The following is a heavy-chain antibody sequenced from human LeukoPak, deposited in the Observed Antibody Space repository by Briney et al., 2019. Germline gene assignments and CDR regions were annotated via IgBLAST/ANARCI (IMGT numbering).Heavy chain of an antibody. CDR3: VRAVHHNFYSDSSGYYGDAFDV. D-gene: IGHD3-22*01. CDR1: GFSIRTYY. Sequence: GGSLRLSCEASGFSIRTYYMSWVRQVPGKGLEWVSVIYSGGTIRYADSVKGRFTFSRDNFKDTLNLQMNRLRADDTAVYYCVRAVHHNFYSDSSGYYGDAFDVWGQGTVVTVSS. V-gene: IGHV3-53*01. CDR2: IYSGGTI. J-gene: IGHJ3*01.